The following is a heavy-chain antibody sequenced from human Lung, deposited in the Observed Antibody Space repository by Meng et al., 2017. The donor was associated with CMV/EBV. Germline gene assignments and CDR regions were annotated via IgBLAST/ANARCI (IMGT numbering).Heavy chain of an antibody. CDR2: IIPIFGTA. V-gene: IGHV1-69*05. CDR1: GGTFSSYA. D-gene: IGHD3-3*01. Sequence: SXXVSXKASGGTFSSYAISWVRQAPGQGHEWMGGIIPIFGTANYAQKFQGRVTITTDESTSTAYMELRSLRSEDTAVYYCARDRGTIFGVDFDYWGQGTLVTVSS. CDR3: ARDRGTIFGVDFDY. J-gene: IGHJ4*02.